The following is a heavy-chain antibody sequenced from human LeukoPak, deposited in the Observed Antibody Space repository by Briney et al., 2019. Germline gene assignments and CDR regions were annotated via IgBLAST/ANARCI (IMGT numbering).Heavy chain of an antibody. V-gene: IGHV3-48*01. D-gene: IGHD3-22*01. J-gene: IGHJ4*02. CDR1: KFTFSNYW. Sequence: PGGSLRLSCAASKFTFSNYWMTWVRQAPGKGLEWVSYISSSGSTIYYADSVKGRFTISRDNSKNTLYLQMNSLRAEDTAVYYCAKDPGYYYDSSGYYPYYFDYWGQGTLVTVSS. CDR3: AKDPGYYYDSSGYYPYYFDY. CDR2: ISSSGSTI.